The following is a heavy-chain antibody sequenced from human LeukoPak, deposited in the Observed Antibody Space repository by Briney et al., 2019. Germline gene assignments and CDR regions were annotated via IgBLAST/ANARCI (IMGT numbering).Heavy chain of an antibody. Sequence: PSETLSLTCAVYGGSFSGYYWSWIRQPPGKGLEWIGEINHSGSTNYNPSHKSRVTISVDTSKNQFSLKLSSVTAADTAVYYCARGLGSGWYFYWGQGTLVTVSS. D-gene: IGHD6-19*01. CDR3: ARGLGSGWYFY. V-gene: IGHV4-34*01. J-gene: IGHJ4*02. CDR2: INHSGST. CDR1: GGSFSGYY.